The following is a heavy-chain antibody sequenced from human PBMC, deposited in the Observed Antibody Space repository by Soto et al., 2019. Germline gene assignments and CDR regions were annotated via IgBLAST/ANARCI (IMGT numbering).Heavy chain of an antibody. CDR2: IYYSGNT. Sequence: ASETLSLTCTVSGGSISTYYWSWIRQPPGKGLEWIGYIYYSGNTHYNPSLKSRVTISVDTSKNQFSLKLTAVTTADTAVYYCARSYDSSNQFYFGFWGQGTLVTVSS. J-gene: IGHJ4*02. D-gene: IGHD4-4*01. CDR1: GGSISTYY. CDR3: ARSYDSSNQFYFGF. V-gene: IGHV4-59*01.